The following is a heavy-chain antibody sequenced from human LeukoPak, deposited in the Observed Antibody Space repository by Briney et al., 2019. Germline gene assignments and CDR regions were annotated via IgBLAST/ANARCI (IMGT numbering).Heavy chain of an antibody. V-gene: IGHV4-38-2*02. Sequence: SETLSLTCTVSGYSISSGYYWGWIRQPPGKGLEWIGSIYHSGSTYYNPSLKSRVTMSVDTSKNQFSLKLSSVTAADTAVYYCARDSHYDFWSGYRQPYYFDYWGQGTLVTVSS. CDR2: IYHSGST. CDR1: GYSISSGYY. J-gene: IGHJ4*02. CDR3: ARDSHYDFWSGYRQPYYFDY. D-gene: IGHD3-3*01.